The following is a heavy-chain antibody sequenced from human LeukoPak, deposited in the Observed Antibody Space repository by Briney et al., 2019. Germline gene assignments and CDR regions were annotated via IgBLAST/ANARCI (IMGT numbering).Heavy chain of an antibody. CDR1: GGSFSGYY. CDR3: ASAFFMVRGAAFDY. CDR2: INHSGST. V-gene: IGHV4-34*01. J-gene: IGHJ4*02. Sequence: KPSETLSLTCAVYGGSFSGYYWSWIRQPPGQGLEWIGEINHSGSTNYNPSLKSRVTISVDTSKNQFSLKLSSVTAADTAVYYCASAFFMVRGAAFDYWGQGTLVTVSS. D-gene: IGHD3-10*01.